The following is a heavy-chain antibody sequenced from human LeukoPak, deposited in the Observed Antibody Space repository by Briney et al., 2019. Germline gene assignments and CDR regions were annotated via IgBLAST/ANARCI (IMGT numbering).Heavy chain of an antibody. J-gene: IGHJ4*02. D-gene: IGHD3-22*01. V-gene: IGHV1-18*01. CDR1: GYTFTSYG. CDR3: ARAPKFETNTLYYYDSSGYYPDY. CDR2: ISAYNGNT. Sequence: ASVKVSCKASGYTFTSYGISWVRQAPGQGLEWMGWISAYNGNTTYAQKLQGRVTMTTDTSTSTAYMELRSLRSDDTAVYYCARAPKFETNTLYYYDSSGYYPDYWGQGTLVTVSS.